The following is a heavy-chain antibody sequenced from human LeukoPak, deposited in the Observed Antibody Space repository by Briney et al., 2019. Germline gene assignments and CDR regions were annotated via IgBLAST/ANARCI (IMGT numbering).Heavy chain of an antibody. V-gene: IGHV3-23*01. J-gene: IGHJ4*02. CDR1: GFTFSSYA. CDR2: ISISGGST. CDR3: AKGPDSSGYYYRRWAFDY. Sequence: PGGSLRLSCAASGFTFSSYAMSWVRQAPGKGLEWASAISISGGSTYYAGSVKGRFTISRDNSKNTLYLQMNSLRAEDTAVYYCAKGPDSSGYYYRRWAFDYWGQGTLVTVSS. D-gene: IGHD3-22*01.